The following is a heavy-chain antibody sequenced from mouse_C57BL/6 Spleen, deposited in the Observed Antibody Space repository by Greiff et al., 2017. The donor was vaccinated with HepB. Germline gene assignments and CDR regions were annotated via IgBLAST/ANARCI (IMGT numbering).Heavy chain of an antibody. Sequence: EVMLVESGGGLVKPGGSLKLSCAASGFTFSDYGMHWVRQAPEKGLEWVAYISSGSSTIYYADTVKGRFTISRDNAKNTLFLQMTSLRSEDTAMYYCARSPRGIYGNPWFAYWGQGTLVTVSA. V-gene: IGHV5-17*01. D-gene: IGHD2-1*01. CDR3: ARSPRGIYGNPWFAY. CDR1: GFTFSDYG. J-gene: IGHJ3*01. CDR2: ISSGSSTI.